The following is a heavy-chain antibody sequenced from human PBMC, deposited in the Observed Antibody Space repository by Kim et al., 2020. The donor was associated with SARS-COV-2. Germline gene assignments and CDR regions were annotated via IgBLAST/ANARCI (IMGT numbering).Heavy chain of an antibody. D-gene: IGHD6-13*01. CDR1: GFTFSSYA. V-gene: IGHV3-23*01. CDR3: AKPLRIAAAGTRSGYAY. CDR2: ISGSGGST. J-gene: IGHJ4*02. Sequence: GGSLRLSCAASGFTFSSYAMSWVRQAPGKGLEWVSAISGSGGSTYYADSVKGRFTISRDNSKNTLYLQMNSLRAEDTAVYYCAKPLRIAAAGTRSGYAYWGQGTLVTVSS.